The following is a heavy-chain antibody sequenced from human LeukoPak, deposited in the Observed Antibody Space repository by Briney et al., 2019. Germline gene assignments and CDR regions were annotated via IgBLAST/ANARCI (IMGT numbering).Heavy chain of an antibody. V-gene: IGHV1-69*13. CDR3: ARDQGCSSTSCPDPYYYYYMDV. CDR2: IIPIFGTA. Sequence: ASVKVSCKASGGTFSSYAISWVRQAPGQGLEWMGGIIPIFGTANYAQKFQGRVTITADESTSTAYMELSSLRSEDTAVYYCARDQGCSSTSCPDPYYYYYMDVWGQGTTVTVSS. J-gene: IGHJ6*03. D-gene: IGHD2-2*01. CDR1: GGTFSSYA.